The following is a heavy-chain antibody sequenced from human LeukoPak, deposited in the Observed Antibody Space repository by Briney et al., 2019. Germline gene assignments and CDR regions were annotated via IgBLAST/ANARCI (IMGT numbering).Heavy chain of an antibody. V-gene: IGHV3-23*01. J-gene: IGHJ4*02. CDR1: GFTFSSYA. CDR3: AKSPPRRSYDSWSGYYSGPDY. CDR2: ISGSGGST. Sequence: GGSLRLSCAASGFTFSSYAMSWVRQAPGKGLEWVSAISGSGGSTYYADSVKGRFTISRDNSKNTLYLQMNSLRAEDTAVYYCAKSPPRRSYDSWSGYYSGPDYWGQGTLVTVSS. D-gene: IGHD3-3*01.